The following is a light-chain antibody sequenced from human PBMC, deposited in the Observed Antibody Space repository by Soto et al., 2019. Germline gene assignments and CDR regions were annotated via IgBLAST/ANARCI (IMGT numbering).Light chain of an antibody. J-gene: IGKJ4*01. CDR3: QQADSFPLT. Sequence: DIQRTRSPSSVSASIGDRVTITCRASQGIGRWLAWYQQKPGKAPKLLIYDASSLQSGVPSRFSGSGSGTDFTLTIDILQPEDFATYFCQQADSFPLTFGGGTKVDIK. V-gene: IGKV1D-12*01. CDR2: DAS. CDR1: QGIGRW.